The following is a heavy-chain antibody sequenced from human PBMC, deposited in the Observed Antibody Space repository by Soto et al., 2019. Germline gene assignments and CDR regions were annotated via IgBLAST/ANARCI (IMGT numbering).Heavy chain of an antibody. CDR3: AAGIVVVPAAMGSTNWFDP. V-gene: IGHV1-2*02. J-gene: IGHJ5*02. CDR1: GYTFTGYY. Sequence: QVQLVQSGAEVKKPGASVKVSCKASGYTFTGYYMHWVRQAPGQGLEWMGWINPNSGDTNYAQKFQGRVTMTRDTSISTAYMELSRLRSDDTAVYYCAAGIVVVPAAMGSTNWFDPWGQGTLVTVSS. D-gene: IGHD2-2*01. CDR2: INPNSGDT.